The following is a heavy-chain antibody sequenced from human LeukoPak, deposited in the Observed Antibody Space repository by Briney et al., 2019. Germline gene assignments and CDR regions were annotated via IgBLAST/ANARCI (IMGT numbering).Heavy chain of an antibody. Sequence: SQTLSLTCTVSGGSISSGSYYWSWIRQPAGKGLEWIGPIYTSESTNYNPSLKSRVTISVDTSKNQFSLKLSSVTAADTAVYYCARVVPAAARIFDLWGRGTLVTVSS. J-gene: IGHJ2*01. CDR3: ARVVPAAARIFDL. V-gene: IGHV4-61*02. CDR1: GGSISSGSYY. D-gene: IGHD2-2*01. CDR2: IYTSEST.